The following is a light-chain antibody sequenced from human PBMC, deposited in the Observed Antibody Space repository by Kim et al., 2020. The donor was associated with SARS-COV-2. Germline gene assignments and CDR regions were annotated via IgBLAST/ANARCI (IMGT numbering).Light chain of an antibody. J-gene: IGLJ2*01. CDR3: QAWDSTTVV. CDR2: QDT. CDR1: ELGDKY. V-gene: IGLV3-1*01. Sequence: SVSPGQAASITCSGYELGDKYACWYQQKPGQSPVLVMYQDTKRPSGIPERFSGSNSGNTATLTISGTQAMDEADYYCQAWDSTTVVFGGGTKLTVL.